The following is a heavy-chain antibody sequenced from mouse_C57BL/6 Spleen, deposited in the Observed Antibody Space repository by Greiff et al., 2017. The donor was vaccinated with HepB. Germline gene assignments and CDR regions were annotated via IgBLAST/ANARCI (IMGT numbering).Heavy chain of an antibody. V-gene: IGHV14-4*01. CDR1: GFNIKDDY. D-gene: IGHD1-1*01. Sequence: EVKLMESGAELVRPGASVKLSCTASGFNIKDDYMHWVKQRPEQGLEWIGWIDPENGDTEYASKFQGKATITADTSSNTAYLQLSSLTSEDTAVYYCTTGYGSSWAMDYWGQGTSVTVSS. CDR2: IDPENGDT. J-gene: IGHJ4*01. CDR3: TTGYGSSWAMDY.